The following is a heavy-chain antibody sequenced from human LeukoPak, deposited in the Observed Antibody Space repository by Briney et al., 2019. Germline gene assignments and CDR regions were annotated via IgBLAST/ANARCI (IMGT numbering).Heavy chain of an antibody. CDR2: VNYSGST. J-gene: IGHJ2*01. V-gene: IGHV4-59*01. CDR1: GGSISSYY. CDR3: ARVGQGCFGL. Sequence: SETLSLTCTVSGGSISSYYWSWVRQPPGKGLEWVGYVNYSGSTNYNPSLKGRVTISVDTSNNQFSLRLSSVTAADTAVYYCARVGQGCFGLWGRGTLVTVSS.